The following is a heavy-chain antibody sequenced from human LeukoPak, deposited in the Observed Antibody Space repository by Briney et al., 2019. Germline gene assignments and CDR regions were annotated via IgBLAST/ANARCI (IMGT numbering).Heavy chain of an antibody. CDR1: GDSISTYY. Sequence: SETLSLTCTVSGDSISTYYWSWIRQPAGKGLEWIGRIYTSGSTNYNPSPKSRVTISVDTYKNQFSPKLSSVTAADTAVYYCAREVAAAGTIWFDPWGQGTLVTVSS. CDR2: IYTSGST. J-gene: IGHJ5*02. CDR3: AREVAAAGTIWFDP. D-gene: IGHD6-13*01. V-gene: IGHV4-4*07.